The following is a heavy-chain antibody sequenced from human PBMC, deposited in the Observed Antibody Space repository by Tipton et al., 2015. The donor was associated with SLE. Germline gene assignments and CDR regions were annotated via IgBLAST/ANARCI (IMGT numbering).Heavy chain of an antibody. D-gene: IGHD4-17*01. Sequence: TLSLTCAVYGGSFSGYYWSWIRQPPGKGLEWIGEINHSGSTNYNPSLKSRVTISVDTSMNEFSLKLTSVTAADTALYYCARDDYGVLGAFDIWGQGTMVIVSS. CDR1: GGSFSGYY. J-gene: IGHJ3*02. CDR2: INHSGST. V-gene: IGHV4-34*09. CDR3: ARDDYGVLGAFDI.